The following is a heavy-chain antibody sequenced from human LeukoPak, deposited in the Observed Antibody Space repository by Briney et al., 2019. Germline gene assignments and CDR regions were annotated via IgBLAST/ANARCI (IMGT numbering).Heavy chain of an antibody. CDR3: VRGCGRSSCPYYFDY. Sequence: QPGGSLRLSCAASGFTFSTYWMSWVRQAPGKGLEWVATIKQDGNEKHYVDSVKGRFAISRDNAKNSLYLQVDGLRAEDTALYFCVRGCGRSSCPYYFDYWGQGTLVTVSS. CDR2: IKQDGNEK. D-gene: IGHD2-2*01. J-gene: IGHJ4*02. V-gene: IGHV3-7*03. CDR1: GFTFSTYW.